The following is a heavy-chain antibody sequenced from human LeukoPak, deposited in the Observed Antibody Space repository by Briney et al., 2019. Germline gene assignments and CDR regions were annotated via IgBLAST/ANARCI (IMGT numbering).Heavy chain of an antibody. V-gene: IGHV3-33*06. J-gene: IGHJ4*02. Sequence: HPGRSLRLSCAASGFTFSSYGMHWVRQAPGKGLEWVAVIWYDGSNRYYADSVKGRFTISRDNSKNTLYLQMNSLRAEDTAVYYCAKDLHTVTTFDYWGQGTLVTVSS. D-gene: IGHD4-17*01. CDR1: GFTFSSYG. CDR2: IWYDGSNR. CDR3: AKDLHTVTTFDY.